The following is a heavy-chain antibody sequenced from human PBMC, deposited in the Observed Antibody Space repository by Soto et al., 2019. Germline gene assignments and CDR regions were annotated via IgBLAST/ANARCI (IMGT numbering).Heavy chain of an antibody. V-gene: IGHV2-5*02. D-gene: IGHD6-19*01. CDR1: GFSLSTSGVG. CDR3: AHMDQLAVAGDNWFDP. Sequence: SGPTLVNPTQTLTLTCTFSGFSLSTSGVGVGWIRQPPGKALEWLALIYWDDDKRYSPSLKSRLTITKDTSKNQVVLTMTNMDPVDTATYYCAHMDQLAVAGDNWFDPWCQGTLVTVS. CDR2: IYWDDDK. J-gene: IGHJ5*02.